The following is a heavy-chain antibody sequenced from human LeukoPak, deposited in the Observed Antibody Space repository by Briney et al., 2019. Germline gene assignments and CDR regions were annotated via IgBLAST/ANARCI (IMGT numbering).Heavy chain of an antibody. V-gene: IGHV3-23*01. D-gene: IGHD2-8*01. CDR2: VSGSGGST. CDR3: ANNEDGADLDV. Sequence: GGSLRLSCAASGFTFSNYAMSWVRQAPGKGLEWISTVSGSGGSTYYVDSVKGRFTISRDNSKNTLYPQMNSLRAEDTAVYYCANNEDGADLDVWGKGTTVTVSS. CDR1: GFTFSNYA. J-gene: IGHJ6*04.